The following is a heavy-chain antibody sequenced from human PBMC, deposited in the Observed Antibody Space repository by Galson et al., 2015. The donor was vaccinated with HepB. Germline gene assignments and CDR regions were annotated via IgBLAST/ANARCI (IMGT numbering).Heavy chain of an antibody. CDR1: GYSFTGYW. CDR2: IDPTDSST. CDR3: ARSNVTFGSSGWYSENDF. J-gene: IGHJ4*02. D-gene: IGHD6-19*01. Sequence: QSGAEVKKPGESLRISCKASGYSFTGYWIGWVRQMPGKGLEWMGTIDPTDSSTNYSPSFQGRVTISKDTSKNHVVLSMTNMDPVDTATYYCARSNVTFGSSGWYSENDFWGQGALVTVSS. V-gene: IGHV5-10-1*01.